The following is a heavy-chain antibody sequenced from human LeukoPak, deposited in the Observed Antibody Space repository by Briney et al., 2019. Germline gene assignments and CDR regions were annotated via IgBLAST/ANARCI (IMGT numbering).Heavy chain of an antibody. V-gene: IGHV4-38-2*02. CDR2: IYHSGST. CDR3: ARANRVSLYYFDY. D-gene: IGHD5/OR15-5a*01. CDR1: GYSISSGYY. J-gene: IGHJ4*02. Sequence: SETLSLTCTVSGYSISSGYYWGWIRQPPGKGLEWIGSIYHSGSTYYNPSLKSRVTISVDTSKNQFSLRLSSVTAADTAVYYCARANRVSLYYFDYWGQGTLVTVSS.